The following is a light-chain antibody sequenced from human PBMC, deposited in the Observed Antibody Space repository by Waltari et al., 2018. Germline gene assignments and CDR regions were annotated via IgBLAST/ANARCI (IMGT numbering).Light chain of an antibody. CDR2: DVS. CDR3: SSYTSSSTLV. Sequence: QSALTQPASVSGSPGQSITIFCTGTSSDVGGYNYVSWYQQHPGKAPKLVIYDVSYLPSGVSNRFSGSKSGNTASLTISGLQAEDEADYYCSSYTSSSTLVFGGGTKLTVL. V-gene: IGLV2-14*03. CDR1: SSDVGGYNY. J-gene: IGLJ2*01.